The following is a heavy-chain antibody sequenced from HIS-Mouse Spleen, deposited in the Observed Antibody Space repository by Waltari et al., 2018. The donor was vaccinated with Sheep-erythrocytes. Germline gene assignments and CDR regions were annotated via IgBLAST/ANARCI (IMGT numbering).Heavy chain of an antibody. V-gene: IGHV3-30*18. CDR1: GFTFSSYG. Sequence: QVQLVESGGGVVQPGRSLRLSCAASGFTFSSYGMHGVRQAPGKGLEWVAVISYDGSNKYYADSVKGRFTISRDNSKNTLYLQMNSLRAEDTAVYYCAKVGATGWFDPWGQGTLVTVSS. D-gene: IGHD1-26*01. CDR3: AKVGATGWFDP. CDR2: ISYDGSNK. J-gene: IGHJ5*02.